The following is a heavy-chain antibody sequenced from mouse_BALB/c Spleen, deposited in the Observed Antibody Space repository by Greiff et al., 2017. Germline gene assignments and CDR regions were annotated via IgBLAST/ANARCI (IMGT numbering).Heavy chain of an antibody. CDR2: INPSTGYT. J-gene: IGHJ2*01. Sequence: QVQLQQSGAELAKPGASVKMSCKASGYTFTSYWMHWVKQRPGQGLEWIGYINPSTGYTEYNQKFKDKATLTADKSSSTAYMQLSSLTSEDSAVYYCARDHYYGYVGYWGQGTTLRVSS. CDR1: GYTFTSYW. D-gene: IGHD1-2*01. CDR3: ARDHYYGYVGY. V-gene: IGHV1-7*01.